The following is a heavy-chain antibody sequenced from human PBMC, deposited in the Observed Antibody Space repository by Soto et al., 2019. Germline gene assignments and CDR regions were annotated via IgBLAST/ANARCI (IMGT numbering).Heavy chain of an antibody. CDR3: ANEHTVYGSGSYFSWFDP. CDR2: ISGSGGST. V-gene: IGHV3-23*01. D-gene: IGHD3-10*01. J-gene: IGHJ5*02. Sequence: GSLRLSCAASRFTFSSYAVIWVLQSPLKWLELVSAISGSGGSTYYADSVKGRFTISRDNSKNTLYLQMNSLRAEDTAVYYCANEHTVYGSGSYFSWFDPWGQGTLVTVSS. CDR1: RFTFSSYA.